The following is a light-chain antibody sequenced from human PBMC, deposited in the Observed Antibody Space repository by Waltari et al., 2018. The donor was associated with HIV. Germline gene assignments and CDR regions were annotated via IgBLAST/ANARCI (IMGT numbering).Light chain of an antibody. Sequence: QSVLTQPPSVSATPGQPVTISCSGSNSNIARHGVNLFQQLPGRAPKLLIYRNNNRPAGVPDRFSGSRSGTSASLAIRWLQSEDEADYYCAAWDDALGGQGVFGGGTKLTVL. V-gene: IGLV1-44*01. J-gene: IGLJ3*02. CDR2: RNN. CDR3: AAWDDALGGQGV. CDR1: NSNIARHG.